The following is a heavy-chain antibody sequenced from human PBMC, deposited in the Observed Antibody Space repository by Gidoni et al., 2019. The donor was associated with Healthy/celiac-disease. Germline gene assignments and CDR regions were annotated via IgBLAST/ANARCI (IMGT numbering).Heavy chain of an antibody. D-gene: IGHD3-3*01. V-gene: IGHV4-39*01. CDR3: ARHNYDFWSGYYMWRFNWFDP. CDR1: GGSISSSSYY. Sequence: QLQLQESGPGLVKPSETLSLTCTVSGGSISSSSYYWGWIRQPPGKGLEWIGSIYYSGSTYYNPSLKSRVTISVDTSKNQFSLKLSSVTAADTAVYYCARHNYDFWSGYYMWRFNWFDPWGQGTLVTVSS. J-gene: IGHJ5*02. CDR2: IYYSGST.